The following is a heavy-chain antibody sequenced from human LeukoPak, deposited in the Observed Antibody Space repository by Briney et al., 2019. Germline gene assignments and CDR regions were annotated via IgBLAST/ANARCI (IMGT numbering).Heavy chain of an antibody. CDR1: GYTFTGYF. Sequence: ASVKVSCEASGYTFTGYFIHWVRQATGQGLEWMGWMNPNSGNTGYAQKFQGRVTMTRNTSISTAYMELSSLRSEDTAVYYCAKDPPRPSSSIAVAGTVDYWGQGTLVTVSS. CDR2: MNPNSGNT. V-gene: IGHV1-8*02. CDR3: AKDPPRPSSSIAVAGTVDY. D-gene: IGHD6-19*01. J-gene: IGHJ4*02.